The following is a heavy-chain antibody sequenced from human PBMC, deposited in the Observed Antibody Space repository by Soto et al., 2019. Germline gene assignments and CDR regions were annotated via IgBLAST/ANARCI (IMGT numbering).Heavy chain of an antibody. V-gene: IGHV3-48*02. CDR1: GFTFSTHS. CDR3: ARDRSYCTNAVCYRPLDY. CDR2: ISSSSSLI. Sequence: EVQLVESGGGLVLPGGSLRLSCAASGFTFSTHSMNWVRQAPGKGLEWISYISSSSSLIYYADSVKGRFTISRENAKNSLYLQMNSLRDEDTAVYYCARDRSYCTNAVCYRPLDYWGQGTLVTVSS. D-gene: IGHD2-8*01. J-gene: IGHJ4*02.